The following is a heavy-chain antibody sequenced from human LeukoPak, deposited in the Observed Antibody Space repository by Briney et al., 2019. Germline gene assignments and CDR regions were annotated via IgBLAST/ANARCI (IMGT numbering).Heavy chain of an antibody. Sequence: PRGSLRLSCAASGFTFSSYWMSWVRQAPGEGLEWVANIKQDGSEKYYVDSVKGRFTISRDNAKNSLYLQMNSLRAEDTAVYYCARSSGYDWFDPWGQGTLVTVSS. V-gene: IGHV3-7*01. CDR1: GFTFSSYW. CDR2: IKQDGSEK. D-gene: IGHD3-22*01. J-gene: IGHJ5*02. CDR3: ARSSGYDWFDP.